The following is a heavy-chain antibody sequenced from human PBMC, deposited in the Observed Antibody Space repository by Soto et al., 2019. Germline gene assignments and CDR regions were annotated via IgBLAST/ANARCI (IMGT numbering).Heavy chain of an antibody. Sequence: GASVKVSCKASGYTFTSYGISWVRQAPGQGLEWMGWISAYNGNTNYAQKLQGRVTMTTDTSTSTAYMELRSLRSDDTAVYYCARDSSGWYPQRYFDHCGQGTLVTVSS. CDR2: ISAYNGNT. D-gene: IGHD6-19*01. V-gene: IGHV1-18*04. J-gene: IGHJ4*02. CDR1: GYTFTSYG. CDR3: ARDSSGWYPQRYFDH.